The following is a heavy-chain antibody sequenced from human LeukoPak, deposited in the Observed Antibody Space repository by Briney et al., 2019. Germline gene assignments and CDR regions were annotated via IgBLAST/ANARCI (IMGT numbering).Heavy chain of an antibody. V-gene: IGHV1-18*01. J-gene: IGHJ5*01. Sequence: GASVKVSCKASGYTFTYYGLNWVRQAPGQGLEWVGWISAYNGNTNYAQKLQDRVTMTTDASTSTAYLELRSLRSDDTAVYYRARDRTAVPAAGSDSWGQGTLVTVSS. CDR2: ISAYNGNT. CDR3: ARDRTAVPAAGSDS. CDR1: GYTFTYYG. D-gene: IGHD2-2*01.